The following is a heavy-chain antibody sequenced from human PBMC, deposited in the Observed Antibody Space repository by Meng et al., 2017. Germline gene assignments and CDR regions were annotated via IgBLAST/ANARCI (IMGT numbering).Heavy chain of an antibody. J-gene: IGHJ4*02. V-gene: IGHV1-69*06. CDR3: ARDGVGATEGYFDY. D-gene: IGHD1-26*01. Sequence: VQLVQCGAKVKRPGSSLKVSCKASGGTFSSYAISWVRQAPGQGLEWMGGIIPIFGTANYAQKFQGRVTITADKSTSTAYMELSSLRSEDTAVYYCARDGVGATEGYFDYWGQGTLVTVSS. CDR2: IIPIFGTA. CDR1: GGTFSSYA.